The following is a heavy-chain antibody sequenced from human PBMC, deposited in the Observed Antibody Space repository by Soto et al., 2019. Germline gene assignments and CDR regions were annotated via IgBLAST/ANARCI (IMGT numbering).Heavy chain of an antibody. CDR2: IYYSEST. CDR1: GGSISSYY. CDR3: ARAMGDGYNYVGWFDP. V-gene: IGHV4-59*01. J-gene: IGHJ5*02. D-gene: IGHD5-12*01. Sequence: SESLSLTCNVSGGSISSYYWSWIRQPPWKGLEWIGYIYYSESTNYNPSLKSRVTISVDTSKNQFSLKLSSVTAADTAVYYCARAMGDGYNYVGWFDPWGQGTLVTVSS.